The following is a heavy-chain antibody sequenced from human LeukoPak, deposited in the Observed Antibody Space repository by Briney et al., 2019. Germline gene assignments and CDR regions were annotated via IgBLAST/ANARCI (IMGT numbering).Heavy chain of an antibody. Sequence: GESLKISCKGSGYSFTSYWIGWVRQMPGKGLEWMGIIYPGDPDTRYSPSFQGQVTISADKSISTAYLQWSSLKASDTAMYYCARTRQQQLGRGYYYYYGLDVWGQGTTVTVSS. CDR1: GYSFTSYW. CDR2: IYPGDPDT. J-gene: IGHJ6*02. CDR3: ARTRQQQLGRGYYYYYGLDV. V-gene: IGHV5-51*01. D-gene: IGHD6-13*01.